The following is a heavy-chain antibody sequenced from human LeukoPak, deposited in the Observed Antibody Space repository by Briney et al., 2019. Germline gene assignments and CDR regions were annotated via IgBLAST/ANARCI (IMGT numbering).Heavy chain of an antibody. CDR3: ARDPSLSN. D-gene: IGHD2-2*01. J-gene: IGHJ4*02. CDR1: GFTFSDYY. V-gene: IGHV3-11*04. Sequence: PAGALRLSCSASGFTFSDYYMSWIRQAPGKGLEWVSCISSSCSNIYYAASMKGRFTISRDNAKHSLYLQINSLRAEDTAVYYCARDPSLSNWGQGTLVTVSS. CDR2: ISSSCSNI.